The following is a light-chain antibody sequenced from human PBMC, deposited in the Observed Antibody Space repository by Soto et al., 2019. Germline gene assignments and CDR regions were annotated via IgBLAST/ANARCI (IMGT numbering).Light chain of an antibody. CDR3: RQGTHWPPT. V-gene: IGKV2-30*01. CDR2: KVS. Sequence: DVVMTQSPLSLPVTLGQPASISCRSSQSLVNSDGNTYLNWFQQRPGQSPRRLIYKVSNRDSGVPDRFSCSGSGTDFTLKISRVEAEDVGVYYCRQGTHWPPTFGQGTKVEIK. CDR1: QSLVNSDGNTY. J-gene: IGKJ1*01.